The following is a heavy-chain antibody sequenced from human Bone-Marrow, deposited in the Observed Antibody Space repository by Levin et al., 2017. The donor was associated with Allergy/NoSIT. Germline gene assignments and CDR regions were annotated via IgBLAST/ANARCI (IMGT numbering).Heavy chain of an antibody. CDR1: GGSISSGGYY. V-gene: IGHV4-31*03. CDR2: IYYSGST. J-gene: IGHJ3*02. CDR3: ARAPISYDSSGYYELEVFDDAFDI. D-gene: IGHD3-22*01. Sequence: LRLSCTVSGGSISSGGYYWSWIRQHPGKGLEWIGYIYYSGSTYYNPSLKSRVTISVDTSKNQFSLKLSSVTAADTAVYYCARAPISYDSSGYYELEVFDDAFDIWGQGTMVTVSS.